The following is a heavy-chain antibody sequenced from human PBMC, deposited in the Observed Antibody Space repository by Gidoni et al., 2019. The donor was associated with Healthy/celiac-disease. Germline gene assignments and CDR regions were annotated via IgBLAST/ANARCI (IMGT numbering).Heavy chain of an antibody. J-gene: IGHJ3*02. V-gene: IGHV5-10-1*03. CDR2: IDRSYSYT. CDR3: ARQEGPGYYDSSGIDI. CDR1: GYSFTSHW. D-gene: IGHD3-22*01. Sequence: EVQLVQSGAEVKKPGESLRISCKGYGYSFTSHWISWVRQMPGKGLEWMGRIDRSYSYTNYSPSFQGHVTISVDKSISTAYLQWSSLKASDTAMYYCARQEGPGYYDSSGIDIWGQGTMVTVSS.